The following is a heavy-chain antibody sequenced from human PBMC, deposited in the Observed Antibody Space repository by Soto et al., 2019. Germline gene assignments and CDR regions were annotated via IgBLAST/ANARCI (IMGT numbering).Heavy chain of an antibody. Sequence: QVQLQESGPGLVKPSETLSLTCTVSGGSISSYYWSWIRQPPGKGLEWIGYIYDSGSTNYNPSLKSRVTISVDTSKNQFSLKLNSVTAADTAVYYCARWYGGSLDYWGQGTLVTVSS. D-gene: IGHD4-17*01. J-gene: IGHJ4*02. CDR1: GGSISSYY. V-gene: IGHV4-59*01. CDR3: ARWYGGSLDY. CDR2: IYDSGST.